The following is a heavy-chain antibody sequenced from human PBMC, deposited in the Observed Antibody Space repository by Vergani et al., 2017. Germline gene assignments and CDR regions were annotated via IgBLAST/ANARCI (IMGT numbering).Heavy chain of an antibody. CDR1: GFTFSSYV. V-gene: IGHV3-30*02. CDR2: IRYDGDFR. D-gene: IGHD1-1*01. Sequence: QVHLVESGGGVVQPGGSLRLSCAASGFTFSSYVMHWVRQGPGKGLEWVAFIRYDGDFRYYADSVRGRFTISRDNSKNTLFLQMHSLRVEDTALYYCAKFPLNITTPDRGDFWGQGSLVTVSS. CDR3: AKFPLNITTPDRGDF. J-gene: IGHJ4*02.